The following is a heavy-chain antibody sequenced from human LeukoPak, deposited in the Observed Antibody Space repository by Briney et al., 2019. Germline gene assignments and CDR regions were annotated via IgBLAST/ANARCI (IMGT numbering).Heavy chain of an antibody. V-gene: IGHV4-4*07. CDR3: ARDYYDSDGYWDYFDY. CDR2: IYVSGST. Sequence: SETLSLTCAVSGGSITNFSWSWIRQPAGKRLEWIGRIYVSGSTNYNPAPKSRLTMSVDTSKNQFSLRMSSVTAADTAVYFCARDYYDSDGYWDYFDYWGQGTLVTVSS. CDR1: GGSITNFS. J-gene: IGHJ4*02. D-gene: IGHD3-22*01.